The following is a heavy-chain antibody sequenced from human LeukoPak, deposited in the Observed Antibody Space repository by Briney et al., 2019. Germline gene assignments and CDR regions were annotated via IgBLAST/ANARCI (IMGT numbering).Heavy chain of an antibody. V-gene: IGHV3-7*01. CDR3: TRDSIAAAGGFDY. CDR2: IKQEGGEK. Sequence: GGSLRLPCAASVFTFRRYWKDWVRQPPGKGLEGVANIKQEGGEKNYVDSVGGRFTISRDNAKNSLYLQMNSLRAEDTAVYYCTRDSIAAAGGFDYWGQGTLVTVSS. D-gene: IGHD6-13*01. J-gene: IGHJ4*02. CDR1: VFTFRRYW.